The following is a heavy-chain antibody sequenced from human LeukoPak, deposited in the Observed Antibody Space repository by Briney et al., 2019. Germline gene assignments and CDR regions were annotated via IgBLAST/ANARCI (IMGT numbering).Heavy chain of an antibody. D-gene: IGHD2-2*01. CDR1: GLTFSRYG. CDR3: ASDGWAGYCSSSGCSSVFDN. Sequence: PGGSLRLSCVASGLTFSRYGMHWVRQAPGKGLEWVAFIHYDGNNADYADSVKGRFTISRDNSRNTVNLQMNGVTTEDTAIYYCASDGWAGYCSSSGCSSVFDNWGQGILVTVSS. CDR2: IHYDGNNA. J-gene: IGHJ4*02. V-gene: IGHV3-30*02.